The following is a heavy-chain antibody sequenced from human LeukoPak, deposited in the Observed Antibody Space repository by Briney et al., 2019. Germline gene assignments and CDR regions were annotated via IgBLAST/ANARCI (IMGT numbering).Heavy chain of an antibody. J-gene: IGHJ4*02. CDR3: ARSEGRFGELLLFDY. V-gene: IGHV1-46*01. Sequence: ASVKVSCKASGYTFTSYYMHWVRQAPGQGLEGMGIVNPSGGSTSYAQKFQGRVTMTRDMSTSTVYMELSSLRSEDTAVYYCARSEGRFGELLLFDYWGQGTLVTVSS. CDR1: GYTFTSYY. D-gene: IGHD3-10*01. CDR2: VNPSGGST.